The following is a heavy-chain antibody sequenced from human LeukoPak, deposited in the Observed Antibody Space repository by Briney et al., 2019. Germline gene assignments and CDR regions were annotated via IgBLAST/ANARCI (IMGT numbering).Heavy chain of an antibody. CDR1: GGSISSSSYY. CDR2: IYYSGST. CDR3: ARVGRSGWLSRGLHY. Sequence: PSETLSLTCTVSGGSISSSSYYWGWIRQPPGKGLEWIGSIYYSGSTYYNPSLKSRVTISVDTSKNQFSLKLSSVTAADTAVYYCARVGRSGWLSRGLHYWGQGTLVTVSS. D-gene: IGHD6-19*01. J-gene: IGHJ4*02. V-gene: IGHV4-39*07.